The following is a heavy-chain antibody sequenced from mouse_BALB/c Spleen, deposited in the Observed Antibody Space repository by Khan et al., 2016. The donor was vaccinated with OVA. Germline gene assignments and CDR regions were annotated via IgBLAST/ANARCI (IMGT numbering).Heavy chain of an antibody. CDR2: IYPGTGSI. V-gene: IGHV1S132*01. CDR1: GYIFTSYW. D-gene: IGHD2-1*01. J-gene: IGHJ3*01. CDR3: ARRSGFGNYFDY. Sequence: QVQLQQSGGDLVRPGASVKLSCKTSGYIFTSYWIHWVKQWSGQGLEWIARIYPGTGSIYYNENFKDKATLTADISSSTAYMQLGSLKSEDSAVYRCARRSGFGNYFDYWGQGTLVTVSA.